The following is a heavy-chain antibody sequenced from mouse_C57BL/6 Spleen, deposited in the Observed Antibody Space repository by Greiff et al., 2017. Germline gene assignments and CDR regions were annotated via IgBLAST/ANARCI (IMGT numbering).Heavy chain of an antibody. V-gene: IGHV3-8*01. Sequence: EVQLVESGPGLAKPSQTLSLTCSVTGYSITSDYWNWIRKFPGNKLEYMGYLSYSGSTYYNPSLKSRISITRDTSKNQYYLQLNSVTTEDTATYYCASSVYYGSEEYAMDYWGQGTSVTVSS. CDR3: ASSVYYGSEEYAMDY. J-gene: IGHJ4*01. D-gene: IGHD1-1*01. CDR2: LSYSGST. CDR1: GYSITSDY.